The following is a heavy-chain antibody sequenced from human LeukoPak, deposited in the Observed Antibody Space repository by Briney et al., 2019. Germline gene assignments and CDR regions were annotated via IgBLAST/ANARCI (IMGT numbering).Heavy chain of an antibody. Sequence: SVKVSCKASGGTFSSYAISWVRQAPGQGLEWMGRIIPIFGIANYAQKFQGRVTITADKSTSTAYMELSSLRSEDTAVYYCARGENYYDSSGQEVVWYFDLWGRGTLVTVSS. V-gene: IGHV1-69*04. J-gene: IGHJ2*01. CDR2: IIPIFGIA. D-gene: IGHD3-22*01. CDR3: ARGENYYDSSGQEVVWYFDL. CDR1: GGTFSSYA.